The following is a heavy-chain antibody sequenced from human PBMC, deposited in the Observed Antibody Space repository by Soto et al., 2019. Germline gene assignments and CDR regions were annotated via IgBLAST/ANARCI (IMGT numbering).Heavy chain of an antibody. V-gene: IGHV1-18*01. CDR3: ARELAVGLVDY. J-gene: IGHJ4*02. CDR2: ISAYNGNI. Sequence: QVKLVQSGAEEKKPGHSVKVSCKASGYTFTSSGISWVRQAPGQGLEWMGWISAYNGNIKYAQKLKGRVTMTTDTSTSTDYMELRSLRSDDTAVYYCARELAVGLVDYWGKGTLVTVSS. D-gene: IGHD6-19*01. CDR1: GYTFTSSG.